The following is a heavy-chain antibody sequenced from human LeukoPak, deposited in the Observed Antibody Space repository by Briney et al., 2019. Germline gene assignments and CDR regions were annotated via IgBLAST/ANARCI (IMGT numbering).Heavy chain of an antibody. J-gene: IGHJ4*02. V-gene: IGHV3-21*01. CDR1: GFTFSSYS. Sequence: GGSLRLSCAASGFTFSSYSMNWVRQAPGKGLEWVSSISSSSSSYIYYADSVKGRFTISRDNAKNSLYLQMNSLRAEDTAVYYCARGGGRNTGYFDYWGQGTLVTVSS. CDR3: ARGGGRNTGYFDY. CDR2: ISSSSSSYI. D-gene: IGHD3-10*01.